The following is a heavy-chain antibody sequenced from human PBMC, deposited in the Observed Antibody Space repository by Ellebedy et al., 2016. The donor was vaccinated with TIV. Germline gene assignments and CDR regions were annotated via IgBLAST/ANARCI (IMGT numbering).Heavy chain of an antibody. CDR1: GYSVKTDW. D-gene: IGHD3-10*01. J-gene: IGHJ4*02. CDR3: ARRLVRRKGFDY. V-gene: IGHV5-51*01. CDR2: IYFGESDT. Sequence: GESLKISCKGSGYSVKTDWIAWGRKMPGKGREWEGIIYFGESDTRYSQSFQGQVTSSADKSIGTAYLQWNSLKASDTAIYYCARRLVRRKGFDYWGQGTLVTVSS.